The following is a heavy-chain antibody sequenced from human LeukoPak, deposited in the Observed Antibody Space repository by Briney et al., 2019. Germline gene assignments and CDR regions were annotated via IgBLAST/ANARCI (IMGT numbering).Heavy chain of an antibody. CDR1: GGSFSGYD. J-gene: IGHJ5*02. CDR2: INHSGST. Sequence: KSSETLSLTCAVYGGSFSGYDWSWIRQPPGKGLEWIGEINHSGSTNYNPSLKSRVTISVDTSKNQFSLKLSSVTAADTAVYYCARDRFPSSSKSAGHWFDPWGQGTLVTVSS. V-gene: IGHV4-34*01. CDR3: ARDRFPSSSKSAGHWFDP. D-gene: IGHD6-13*01.